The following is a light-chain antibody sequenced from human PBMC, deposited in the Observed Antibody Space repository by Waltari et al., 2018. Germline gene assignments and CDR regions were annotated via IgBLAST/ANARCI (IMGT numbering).Light chain of an antibody. Sequence: SSELTQDPAVSVALGQTVSITCQGDSLRRNYASWYQQRPGQATILILYGQDNRPSGIPNRFPGSTSGNTASLTLTGAQAEEEADYYCLSRDTTSTRVFGGGTRLTV. CDR1: SLRRNY. J-gene: IGLJ3*02. V-gene: IGLV3-19*01. CDR3: LSRDTTSTRV. CDR2: GQD.